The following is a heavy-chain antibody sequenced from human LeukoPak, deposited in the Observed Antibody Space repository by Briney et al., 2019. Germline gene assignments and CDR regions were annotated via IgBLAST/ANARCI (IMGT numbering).Heavy chain of an antibody. D-gene: IGHD5-12*01. Sequence: ASVKVSCMASGYTFTSYDINWVRQATGQGLEWMGWISAYNGNTNYAQKLQGRVTMTTDTSTSTAYMELRSLRSDDTAVYYCARGLSSGYDLGFDYWGQGTLVTVSS. CDR3: ARGLSSGYDLGFDY. CDR1: GYTFTSYD. CDR2: ISAYNGNT. V-gene: IGHV1-18*01. J-gene: IGHJ4*02.